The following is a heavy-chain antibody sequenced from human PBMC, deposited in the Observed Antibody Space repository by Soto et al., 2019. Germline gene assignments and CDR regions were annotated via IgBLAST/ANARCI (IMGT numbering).Heavy chain of an antibody. CDR1: GGTFSSYA. CDR2: IIPIVGTS. V-gene: IGHV1-69*13. D-gene: IGHD3-10*01. Sequence: SVKVSCKASGGTFSSYAISWVRQAPGRGLEWMGGIIPIVGTSKYAQKFQARVTITADESMSTAYMELRSLTSEDTAVYYCARAGGASGSYHWFDPWGQGTLVTVSS. J-gene: IGHJ5*02. CDR3: ARAGGASGSYHWFDP.